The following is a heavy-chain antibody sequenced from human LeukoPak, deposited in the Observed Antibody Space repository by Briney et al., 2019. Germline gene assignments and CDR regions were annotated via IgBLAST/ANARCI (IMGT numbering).Heavy chain of an antibody. CDR2: MYTSGST. Sequence: SETLSLTCTVSGGSISSYYWSWIRQPAGKGLEWIGRMYTSGSTNYNPSLKSRVTISVDTSKNQFSLKLSSVTAADTAVYYCARDKSRTYGSADAFDIWGQGTMVTVSS. J-gene: IGHJ3*02. V-gene: IGHV4-4*07. CDR3: ARDKSRTYGSADAFDI. D-gene: IGHD3-10*01. CDR1: GGSISSYY.